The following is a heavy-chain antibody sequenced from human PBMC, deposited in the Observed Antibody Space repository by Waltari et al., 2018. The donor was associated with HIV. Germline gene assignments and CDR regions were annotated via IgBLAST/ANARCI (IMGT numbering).Heavy chain of an antibody. J-gene: IGHJ4*02. D-gene: IGHD2-2*01. V-gene: IGHV1-2*02. Sequence: QVQLVPSGAEVKKPGASVKVSCKASGYTFTDYYIHWVRQAPGQGPEWVGCINPYTGDTNYEQKFQGRVTMTRDTSITTAYMELRKLTSDDTALYYCATSSSTSDYWGLGTLVTVSS. CDR2: INPYTGDT. CDR3: ATSSSTSDY. CDR1: GYTFTDYY.